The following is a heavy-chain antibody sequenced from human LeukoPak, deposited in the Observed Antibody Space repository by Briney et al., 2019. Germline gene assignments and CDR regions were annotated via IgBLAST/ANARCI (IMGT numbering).Heavy chain of an antibody. CDR1: KFTFSSYG. D-gene: IGHD3-10*01. J-gene: IGHJ4*02. Sequence: PGGSLRLSCAASKFTFSSYGMHWVRQASGKGLEWVGHIRSKANNYATIYAASVKGRFTISRDDSKNTAYLQMNSLKTEDTAVYYCARPSQYGSGTDYYFDSWGQGTLVTVSS. V-gene: IGHV3-73*01. CDR3: ARPSQYGSGTDYYFDS. CDR2: IRSKANNYAT.